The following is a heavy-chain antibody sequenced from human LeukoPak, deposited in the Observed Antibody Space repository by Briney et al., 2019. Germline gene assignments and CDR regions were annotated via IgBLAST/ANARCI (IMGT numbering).Heavy chain of an antibody. J-gene: IGHJ4*02. CDR2: IYTSGST. CDR1: GGSISSGGYY. V-gene: IGHV4-61*02. Sequence: SETLSLTCTVSGGSISSGGYYWSWIRQPAGKGLEWIGRIYTSGSTNYNPSLKSRVTISVDTSKNQFSLKLSSVTAADTAVYYCARDWLMTDDRGRELLSYFDYWGQGTLVTVSS. CDR3: ARDWLMTDDRGRELLSYFDY. D-gene: IGHD1-26*01.